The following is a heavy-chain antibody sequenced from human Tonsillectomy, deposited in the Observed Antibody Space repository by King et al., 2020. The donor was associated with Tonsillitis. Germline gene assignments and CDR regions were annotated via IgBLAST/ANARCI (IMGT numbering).Heavy chain of an antibody. CDR2: IRSKAYGGTT. J-gene: IGHJ5*02. V-gene: IGHV3-49*03. CDR3: TRAKGGGDCCPNWFDP. CDR1: GFTFGDYA. Sequence: VQLVESGGGLVQPGRSLRLSCTASGFTFGDYAMSWFRQAPGKGLEWVGFIRSKAYGGTTEYAVSVKGRFTISRDDSKSIAYLQMNSLKTEDTAVYYCTRAKGGGDCCPNWFDPWGQGTLVTVSS. D-gene: IGHD2-21*02.